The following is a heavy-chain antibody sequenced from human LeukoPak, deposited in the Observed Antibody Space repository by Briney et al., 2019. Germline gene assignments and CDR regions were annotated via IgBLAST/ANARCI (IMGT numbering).Heavy chain of an antibody. V-gene: IGHV4-34*01. Sequence: SETLSLTCAVYGGSFSGYYWSWIRQPPGKGLEWIGEINHSGSTNYNPSLKSRVTISVDTSKNQFSLKLSSVTAADTAVYYCARGLRIAAASSSYYFDYWGQGTLVTVSS. CDR1: GGSFSGYY. D-gene: IGHD6-13*01. J-gene: IGHJ4*02. CDR3: ARGLRIAAASSSYYFDY. CDR2: INHSGST.